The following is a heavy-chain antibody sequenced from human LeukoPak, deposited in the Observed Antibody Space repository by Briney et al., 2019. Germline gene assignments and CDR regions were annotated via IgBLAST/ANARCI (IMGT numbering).Heavy chain of an antibody. Sequence: QSGGSLRLSCAASGFTFSSYAMSWVRQAPGKGLEWVSAISGSGGSTYYADSVKGRFTISRDNSKNTLYLQMNSLRAEDTAVYYCAKDPDKIYGYFSYWGQGTLVTVSS. J-gene: IGHJ4*02. CDR2: ISGSGGST. D-gene: IGHD5-18*01. CDR1: GFTFSSYA. V-gene: IGHV3-23*01. CDR3: AKDPDKIYGYFSY.